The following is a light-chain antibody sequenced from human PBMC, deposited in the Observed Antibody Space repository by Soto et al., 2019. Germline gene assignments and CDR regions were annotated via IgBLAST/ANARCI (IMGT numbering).Light chain of an antibody. J-gene: IGLJ3*02. CDR2: TND. Sequence: QSVLTQPPSASGTPGQRVTISCSGSSSNIGSNTINWYQQVPGTAPKLLIHTNDQRPSGVPDRFSGSKSGTSASLAISGLQSEDEADYYCATWDDSLSGGVFGGGTKVTVL. CDR3: ATWDDSLSGGV. CDR1: SSNIGSNT. V-gene: IGLV1-44*01.